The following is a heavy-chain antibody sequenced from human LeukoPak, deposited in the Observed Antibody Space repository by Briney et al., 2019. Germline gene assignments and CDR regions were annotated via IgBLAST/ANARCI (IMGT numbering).Heavy chain of an antibody. D-gene: IGHD2-2*01. Sequence: SETLSLTCTVSGGSLSSYYWSWVRQPQERGLEWIGCIYYSGSTNYHTSLKRRATISVDTSKTQSSLKLSSVTAADTAVYYCARGNGWVCSSTSCYNWFDPWGQGTLVTVSS. CDR1: GGSLSSYY. V-gene: IGHV4-59*01. J-gene: IGHJ5*02. CDR3: ARGNGWVCSSTSCYNWFDP. CDR2: IYYSGST.